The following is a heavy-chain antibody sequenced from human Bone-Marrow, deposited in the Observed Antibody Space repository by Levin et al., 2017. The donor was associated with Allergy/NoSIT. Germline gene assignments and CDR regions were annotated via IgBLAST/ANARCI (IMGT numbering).Heavy chain of an antibody. D-gene: IGHD3-9*01. CDR1: GFTFSSYA. Sequence: GESLKISCAASGFTFSSYAMSWVRQAPGKGLEWVSAISGSGGATYYADSVKGRFTISRDNSKNTLYLQMNSLRAEDTAVYYCAKGLVSYSGYGMDVWGQGTTVTVSS. CDR3: AKGLVSYSGYGMDV. J-gene: IGHJ6*02. V-gene: IGHV3-23*01. CDR2: ISGSGGAT.